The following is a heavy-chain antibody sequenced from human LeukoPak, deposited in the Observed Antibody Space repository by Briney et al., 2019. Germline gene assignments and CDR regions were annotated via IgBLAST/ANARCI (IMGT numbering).Heavy chain of an antibody. V-gene: IGHV3-72*01. D-gene: IGHD5-12*01. CDR1: GFTFSSYS. J-gene: IGHJ4*02. CDR2: IRNKANSYTT. Sequence: GGSLRLSCAASGFTFSSYSMNWVRQAPGKGLEWVGRIRNKANSYTTEYAASVKGRFTISRDDSKNSVYLQMNSVKTEDTAVYYCGRTITDWDQGSRVTVSS. CDR3: GRTITD.